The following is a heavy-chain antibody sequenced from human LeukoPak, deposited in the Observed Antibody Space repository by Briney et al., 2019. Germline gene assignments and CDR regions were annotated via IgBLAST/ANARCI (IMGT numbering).Heavy chain of an antibody. J-gene: IGHJ2*01. Sequence: SQTLSLTCTVSGGSISSGASDWGWIRQHPKRGLEWVGYINHSGSTYYNPSLGSRVTMSVDTSKNQFSLKLSSVAAADSAVYYCARAARQGFTMIVVPFFYFDLWGRGTLVTVSS. V-gene: IGHV4-31*03. CDR2: INHSGST. CDR1: GGSISSGASD. CDR3: ARAARQGFTMIVVPFFYFDL. D-gene: IGHD3-22*01.